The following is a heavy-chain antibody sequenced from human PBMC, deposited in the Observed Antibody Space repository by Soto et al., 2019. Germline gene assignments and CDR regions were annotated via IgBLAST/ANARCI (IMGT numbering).Heavy chain of an antibody. CDR1: GFSLSTSGVG. V-gene: IGHV2-5*02. CDR3: ARTSVNWGSRGLVDY. Sequence: QITLKESGPTLVKPTQTLTLTCTFSGFSLSTSGVGVGWIRQPPGKALEWLAFLYWDDDKRYSPSLKSRLTITKDTSKNHVLLTMTNMDPVDTATYYCARTSVNWGSRGLVDYWGQGTLVTVA. J-gene: IGHJ4*02. D-gene: IGHD7-27*01. CDR2: LYWDDDK.